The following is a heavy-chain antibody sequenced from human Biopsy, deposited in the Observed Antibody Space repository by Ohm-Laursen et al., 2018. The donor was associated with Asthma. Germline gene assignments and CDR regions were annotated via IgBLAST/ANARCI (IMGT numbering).Heavy chain of an antibody. CDR2: VHPSGST. D-gene: IGHD6-13*01. CDR3: ARATSTWSQSGPHFFDH. Sequence: TLSLTCTVSPGSINDYYWNWIRQFPGKGLEWIGYVHPSGSTRFNPSLKSRVTVSVDTSGDQVSLKLSSVSAADTAIYYCARATSTWSQSGPHFFDHWGPGTLVTVSS. CDR1: PGSINDYY. J-gene: IGHJ5*02. V-gene: IGHV4-4*08.